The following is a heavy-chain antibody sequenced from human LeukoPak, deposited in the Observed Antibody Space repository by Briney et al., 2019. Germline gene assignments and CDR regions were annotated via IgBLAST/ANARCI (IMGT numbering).Heavy chain of an antibody. CDR3: ARDKEAVAVYYFDY. Sequence: GGSLRLSCAASGFTFSSYGMHWVRQAPGKGLEGGAVIWYDGSNKYYADSVKGRFTISRDNSKNTLYLQMNSLRAEDTAVYYCARDKEAVAVYYFDYWGQGTLVTVSS. CDR2: IWYDGSNK. CDR1: GFTFSSYG. D-gene: IGHD6-19*01. V-gene: IGHV3-33*01. J-gene: IGHJ4*02.